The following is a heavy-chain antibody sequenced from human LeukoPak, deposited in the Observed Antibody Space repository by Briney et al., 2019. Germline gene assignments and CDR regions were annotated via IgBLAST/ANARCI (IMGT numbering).Heavy chain of an antibody. CDR2: INHSGST. Sequence: SETLSLTCAVYGGSFSGYYWSWIRQPPGKGLEWIGEINHSGSTNYNPSLKSRVTISVDTSKNQFSLKLSSVTAADTAVYYCARDPYGSGLYNWFDPWGQGTLVTVSS. V-gene: IGHV4-34*01. CDR3: ARDPYGSGLYNWFDP. J-gene: IGHJ5*02. D-gene: IGHD3-10*01. CDR1: GGSFSGYY.